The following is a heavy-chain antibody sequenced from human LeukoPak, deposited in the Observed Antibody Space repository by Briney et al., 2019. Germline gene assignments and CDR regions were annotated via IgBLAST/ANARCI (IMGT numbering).Heavy chain of an antibody. J-gene: IGHJ1*01. Sequence: KSGGSLRLSCAASGFTFSSYSMNWVRQAPGKGLEWVSSISSSSSYIYYADSVKGRFTISRDNAKNSLYLQMNSLRAEDTAVYYCARDLGVQKFQHWGQGTLVTVSS. CDR3: ARDLGVQKFQH. CDR1: GFTFSSYS. CDR2: ISSSSSYI. V-gene: IGHV3-21*01. D-gene: IGHD3-16*01.